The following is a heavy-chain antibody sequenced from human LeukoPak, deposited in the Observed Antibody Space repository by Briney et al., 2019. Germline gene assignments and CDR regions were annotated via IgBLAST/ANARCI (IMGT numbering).Heavy chain of an antibody. Sequence: GGSLRLSCAASGFTFSDHYMDWVRQAPGKGLEWVGRTRNKANSYTTEYAASVKGRFTISRDDSKNSLYLQMNSLKTEDTAVYYCARVRPITYDAFDIWGQGTMVTVSS. CDR2: TRNKANSYTT. CDR3: ARVRPITYDAFDI. CDR1: GFTFSDHY. V-gene: IGHV3-72*01. J-gene: IGHJ3*02. D-gene: IGHD5-24*01.